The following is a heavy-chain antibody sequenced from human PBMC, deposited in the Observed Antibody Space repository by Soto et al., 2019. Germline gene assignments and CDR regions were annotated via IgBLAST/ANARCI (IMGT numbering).Heavy chain of an antibody. CDR2: IRSKANSYAT. V-gene: IGHV3-73*01. J-gene: IGHJ3*02. Sequence: GGSLRLSCAVSGFTFSGSAMHWVRQASGKGLEWVGRIRSKANSYATAYAASVKGRFTISRDDSKNTAYLQMNSLKTEDTAVYYCTRPFYDFWSGSPETFDIWGQGTMVPVSS. CDR1: GFTFSGSA. CDR3: TRPFYDFWSGSPETFDI. D-gene: IGHD3-3*01.